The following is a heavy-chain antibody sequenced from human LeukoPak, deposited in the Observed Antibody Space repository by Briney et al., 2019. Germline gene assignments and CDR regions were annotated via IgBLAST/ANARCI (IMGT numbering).Heavy chain of an antibody. J-gene: IGHJ4*02. CDR2: ISSSSSYI. CDR1: IFTFSSYS. V-gene: IGHV3-21*01. Sequence: GGSLRLSCAASIFTFSSYSMNWVRQAPGKGLEWVSSISSSSSYIYYADSVKGRFTISRDNAKNSLYLQMNSLRAEDTAVYYCARVVVGATFAYDYWGQGTLVTASS. D-gene: IGHD1-26*01. CDR3: ARVVVGATFAYDY.